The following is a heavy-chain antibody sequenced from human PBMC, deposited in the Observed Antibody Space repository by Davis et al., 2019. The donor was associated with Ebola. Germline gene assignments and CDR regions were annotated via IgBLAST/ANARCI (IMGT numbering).Heavy chain of an antibody. CDR1: GGSFSGYY. D-gene: IGHD2-2*01. CDR2: INHSGST. V-gene: IGHV4-34*01. J-gene: IGHJ6*02. CDR3: PAASDYYGMDV. Sequence: SETLSLTCAVYGGSFSGYYWSWIRQPPGKGLEWIGEINHSGSTNYNPSLKSRVTISVDTSKNQFSLKLSSVTAADTALEVVPAASDYYGMDVWGQGTTVTVSS.